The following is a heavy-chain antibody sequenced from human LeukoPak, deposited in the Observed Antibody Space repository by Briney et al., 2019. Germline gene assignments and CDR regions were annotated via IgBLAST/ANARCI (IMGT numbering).Heavy chain of an antibody. CDR3: ARGYNDASDYFDY. D-gene: IGHD5-24*01. V-gene: IGHV3-7*01. CDR1: GFTFSNYW. CDR2: IKHDGSEK. J-gene: IGHJ4*02. Sequence: PGGSLRLSCAASGFTFSNYWMSWVRQAPGKGLEWVAFIKHDGSEKYYVDSVKGRFTISRDNVQNSLYLQMNSLRAEDTAVYYCARGYNDASDYFDYWGQGTLVTVSS.